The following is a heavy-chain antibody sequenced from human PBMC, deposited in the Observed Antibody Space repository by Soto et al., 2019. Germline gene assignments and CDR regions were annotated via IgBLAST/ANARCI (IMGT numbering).Heavy chain of an antibody. J-gene: IGHJ4*02. CDR3: ARGAHVVVVTAALFY. V-gene: IGHV1-46*01. CDR1: GDTFTDYY. Sequence: QVQLVQSGAEVKKPGASVKVSCKASGDTFTDYYIHWVRQAPGQGLEWMGTVNPSGGHTTYAQHFLGRMTMTRDTSTSTRYRELTSLTSEDTAIYYCARGAHVVVVTAALFYWGQGTLVTVSS. CDR2: VNPSGGHT. D-gene: IGHD2-21*02.